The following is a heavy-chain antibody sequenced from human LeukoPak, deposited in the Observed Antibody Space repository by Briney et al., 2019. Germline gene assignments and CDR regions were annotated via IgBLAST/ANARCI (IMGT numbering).Heavy chain of an antibody. J-gene: IGHJ4*02. CDR3: ARAPGSSSWSFDY. V-gene: IGHV1-69*04. D-gene: IGHD6-13*01. CDR2: IIPILGIA. Sequence: ASVKVSCKASGGTFSSYAISWVRQAPGQGLEWMGRIIPILGIANYAQKFQGRVTITADKSTSTAYMELSSLRSEDTAVYYCARAPGSSSWSFDYWGQGTLVTVSS. CDR1: GGTFSSYA.